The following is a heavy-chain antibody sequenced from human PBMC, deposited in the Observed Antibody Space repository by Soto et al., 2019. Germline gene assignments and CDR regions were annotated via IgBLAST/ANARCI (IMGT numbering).Heavy chain of an antibody. CDR2: ISGSGGST. V-gene: IGHV3-23*01. CDR3: AKSRTRYYDILTGYRRDY. Sequence: LRLSCASSGFTFSSYAMSWVRQAPGKGLEWVSAISGSGGSTYYADSVKGRFTISRDNSKNTLYLQMNSLRAEDTAVYYCAKSRTRYYDILTGYRRDYWGQGTLVTVSS. CDR1: GFTFSSYA. D-gene: IGHD3-9*01. J-gene: IGHJ4*02.